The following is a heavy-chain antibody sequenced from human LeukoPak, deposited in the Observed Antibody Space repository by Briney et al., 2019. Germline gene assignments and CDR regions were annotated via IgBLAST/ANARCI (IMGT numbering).Heavy chain of an antibody. D-gene: IGHD5-12*01. V-gene: IGHV4-59*01. CDR1: GGSISSYY. CDR2: IFYSGVT. J-gene: IGHJ4*02. CDR3: ATFRGSPRRGPLDN. Sequence: SETLSLTCSVSGGSISSYYWNWSRQPPGKGLEWIGYIFYSGVTKYNPSLKSRVTISIDTSKNQFSLKLNSVTAADTAVYYCATFRGSPRRGPLDNWGQGTLVTVSS.